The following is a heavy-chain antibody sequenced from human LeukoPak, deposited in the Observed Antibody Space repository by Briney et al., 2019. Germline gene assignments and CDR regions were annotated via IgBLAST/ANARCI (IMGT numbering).Heavy chain of an antibody. J-gene: IGHJ5*02. Sequence: ASVKVSCKASGYTFTSYYMHWVRQAPGQGLEWMGIINPSGGSTSYAQKFQGRVTMTRDTSTSTVYMELSSLRSEDTAVHYCARDGGGILTGFESRWFDPWGQGTLVTVSS. CDR1: GYTFTSYY. CDR2: INPSGGST. CDR3: ARDGGGILTGFESRWFDP. V-gene: IGHV1-46*01. D-gene: IGHD3-9*01.